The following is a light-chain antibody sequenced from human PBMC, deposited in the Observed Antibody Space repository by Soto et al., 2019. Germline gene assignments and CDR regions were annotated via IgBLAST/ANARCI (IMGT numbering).Light chain of an antibody. CDR1: ESVAS. V-gene: IGKV3-20*01. CDR3: QYYGGSPRT. J-gene: IGKJ1*01. Sequence: EIFSTQSPGTLSLSPGERATLSCRASESVASLAWYQQKPGQAPRLLIYGASTRATGIPDRFSGSGSGTDFTLTISRLEPEDFAVYYCQYYGGSPRTFGRGTKVDIK. CDR2: GAS.